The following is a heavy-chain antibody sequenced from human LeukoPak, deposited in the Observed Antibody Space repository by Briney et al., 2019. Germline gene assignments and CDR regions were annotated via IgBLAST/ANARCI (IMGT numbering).Heavy chain of an antibody. J-gene: IGHJ4*02. V-gene: IGHV3-15*01. D-gene: IGHD3-10*01. CDR2: IKKKGDGGTT. CDR1: GFPFSDDW. CDR3: TTVTMVRDYDY. Sequence: KAGGSLRLSCAASGFPFSDDWMSWVRQAPGKGLEWVGRIKKKGDGGTTDYAAPVKGRFTISRDDSKNMLYLVMSNLKIEDTAVYYCTTVTMVRDYDYWGQGTLVTVSS.